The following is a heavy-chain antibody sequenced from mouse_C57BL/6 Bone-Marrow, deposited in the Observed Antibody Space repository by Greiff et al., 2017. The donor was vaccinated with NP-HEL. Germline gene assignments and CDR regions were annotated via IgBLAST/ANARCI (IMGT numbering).Heavy chain of an antibody. D-gene: IGHD2-5*01. V-gene: IGHV2-6-1*01. CDR3: ARHGEDYSNWRDY. J-gene: IGHJ4*01. Sequence: QVQLKESGPGLVAPSQSLSITCTVSGFSLTSYGVHWVRQPPGKGLEWLVVIWSDGSTTYNSALKSRLSISKDNSKSQVFLKMNSLQTDDTAMYYWARHGEDYSNWRDYWGQGTSVTVSS. CDR1: GFSLTSYG. CDR2: IWSDGST.